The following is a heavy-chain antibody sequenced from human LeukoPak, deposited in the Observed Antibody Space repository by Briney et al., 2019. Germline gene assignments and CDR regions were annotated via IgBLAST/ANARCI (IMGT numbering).Heavy chain of an antibody. CDR2: IIPIFGTA. CDR1: GGTFSSYA. Sequence: ASVKVSCKASGGTFSSYAISWVRQAPGQGLEWMGGIIPIFGTANYAQKFQGRVTITADESTSTAYMELSSLRSEDTAVYYCARDLGLNYYGSGNPPYYYYYGMDVWGQGATVTVSS. J-gene: IGHJ6*02. D-gene: IGHD3-10*01. CDR3: ARDLGLNYYGSGNPPYYYYYGMDV. V-gene: IGHV1-69*13.